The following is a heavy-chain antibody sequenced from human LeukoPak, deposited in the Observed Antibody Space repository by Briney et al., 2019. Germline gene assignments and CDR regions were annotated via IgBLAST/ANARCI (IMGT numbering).Heavy chain of an antibody. Sequence: GESLKISCKGSGYSFSSYWIGWVRQMPGKGLEWMGIIHPGDSDTRYSPSFQGQVTMSVDKSISTAYLQWSSLKASDTAMYYCASAYYCSAFDYWGQGTLVTVSS. CDR3: ASAYYCSAFDY. D-gene: IGHD2-21*01. CDR1: GYSFSSYW. V-gene: IGHV5-51*01. J-gene: IGHJ4*01. CDR2: IHPGDSDT.